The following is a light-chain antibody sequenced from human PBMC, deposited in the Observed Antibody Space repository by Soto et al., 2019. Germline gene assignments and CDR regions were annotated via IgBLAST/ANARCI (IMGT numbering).Light chain of an antibody. CDR1: QSVLYSSNNKNY. J-gene: IGKJ1*01. CDR2: WAS. Sequence: DIVMTQSPDSLAVSLGERATINCKSSQSVLYSSNNKNYLAWYQQKPGQPPKLLIYWASTRESGVPDRLSGSGSGTDFARAIRSLQAEDVAVYYCQQYYSTLTWTFGQGTKVEIK. V-gene: IGKV4-1*01. CDR3: QQYYSTLTWT.